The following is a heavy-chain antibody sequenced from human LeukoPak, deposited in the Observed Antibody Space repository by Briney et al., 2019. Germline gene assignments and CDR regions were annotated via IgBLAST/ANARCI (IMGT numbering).Heavy chain of an antibody. CDR2: IYYSGST. Sequence: SETLSLTCTVSGGSVSSGSYYWSWIRQPPGKGLEWIGYIYYSGSTYYNPSLKSRVTISVDTSKNQFSLKLSSVTAADTAVYYCARAALGSGPRGFDYWGQGTLVTVSS. CDR3: ARAALGSGPRGFDY. D-gene: IGHD3-10*01. CDR1: GGSVSSGSYY. J-gene: IGHJ4*02. V-gene: IGHV4-61*01.